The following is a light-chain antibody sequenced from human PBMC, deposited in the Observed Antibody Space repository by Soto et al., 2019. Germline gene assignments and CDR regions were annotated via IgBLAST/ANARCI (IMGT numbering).Light chain of an antibody. V-gene: IGKV3D-15*01. Sequence: EIVMTHSPATLSVSPWDGATLSCRASPSVDSNLAWYQQKPGKTPRLLIYGASTRPTCIPARFSGSGSGTEFTLTISILQSEDSAVYYCQQYNDWPLTFGGGTKVEIK. CDR3: QQYNDWPLT. CDR1: PSVDSN. CDR2: GAS. J-gene: IGKJ4*01.